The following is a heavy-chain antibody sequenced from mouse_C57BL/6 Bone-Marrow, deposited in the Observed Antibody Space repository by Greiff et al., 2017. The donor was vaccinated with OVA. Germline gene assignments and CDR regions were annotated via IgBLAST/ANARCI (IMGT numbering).Heavy chain of an antibody. CDR2: INPGSGGT. J-gene: IGHJ1*03. CDR1: GYAFTNYL. D-gene: IGHD1-2*01. V-gene: IGHV1-54*01. CDR3: AREGLLRPDV. Sequence: QVQLQQSGAELVRPGTSVKVSCKASGYAFTNYLIEWVKQRPGQGLEWIGVINPGSGGTNYNEKFKGKATLTADKSSSTAYMQLSSLTSEDSAVYFCAREGLLRPDVWGTGTTVTVSS.